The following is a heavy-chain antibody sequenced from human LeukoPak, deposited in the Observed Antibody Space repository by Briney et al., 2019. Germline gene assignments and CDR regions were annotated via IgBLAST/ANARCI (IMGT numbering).Heavy chain of an antibody. J-gene: IGHJ4*02. CDR3: ARDVRVVGDCFDY. Sequence: SETLSLTCTVSGYSISSGYYRAWIRQPPGKGLEWIGSVFHSGNIYSNPSLKSRLTISIDTSKNQFSLRLTSVTAADTAIYYCARDVRVVGDCFDYWGQGTLVSVSP. CDR1: GYSISSGYY. D-gene: IGHD3-10*02. V-gene: IGHV4-38-2*02. CDR2: VFHSGNI.